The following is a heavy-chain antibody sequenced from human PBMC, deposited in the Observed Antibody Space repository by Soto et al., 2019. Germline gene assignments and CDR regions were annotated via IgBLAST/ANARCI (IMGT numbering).Heavy chain of an antibody. CDR2: INSDGSST. Sequence: PGGSLRLSCAASGFTFSSYWMHWVRQASGKGLVWVSRINSDGSSTSYADSVKGRFTISRDNAKNTLYLQMNSLRAEDTAVYYCARAGFFDSSGPHDAFDIWGQGTMVTVAS. CDR1: GFTFSSYW. J-gene: IGHJ3*02. V-gene: IGHV3-74*01. D-gene: IGHD3-22*01. CDR3: ARAGFFDSSGPHDAFDI.